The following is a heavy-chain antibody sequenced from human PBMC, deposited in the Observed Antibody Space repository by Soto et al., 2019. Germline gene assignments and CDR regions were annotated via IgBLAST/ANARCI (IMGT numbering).Heavy chain of an antibody. CDR3: AKALVGEVGATGY. CDR2: ITRTDST. CDR1: GFTFSNYA. D-gene: IGHD1-26*01. V-gene: IGHV3-23*01. J-gene: IGHJ4*02. Sequence: PGGSLRLSCTASGFTFSNYAMSWVRQAPGKGLEWVSAITRTDSTYYADPVKGRFTISRDNSRNTLYLQMNSLGAEDAALYYCAKALVGEVGATGYWGQGTLVTVSS.